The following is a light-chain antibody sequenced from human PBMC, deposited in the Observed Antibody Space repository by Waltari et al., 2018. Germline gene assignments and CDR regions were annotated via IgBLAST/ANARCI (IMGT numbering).Light chain of an antibody. V-gene: IGKV3-20*01. CDR1: QRVANNY. J-gene: IGKJ2*03. CDR2: YAS. Sequence: EIVLTQSPGTLSLSPGEGATLSCRASQRVANNYVAWYRQKPGQAPSPRIYYASSRATGVPDRISGRRSGTDFTLTLSRLEPEDFAVYFCQLYDSTHGFSFGQGTKLEIK. CDR3: QLYDSTHGFS.